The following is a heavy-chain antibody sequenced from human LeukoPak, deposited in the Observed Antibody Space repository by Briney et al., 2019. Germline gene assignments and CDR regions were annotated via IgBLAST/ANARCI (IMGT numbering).Heavy chain of an antibody. V-gene: IGHV1-24*01. CDR2: FDPEEAKM. Sequence: ASVKVSCKVSGNSLSELSIQWVRQAPGKGFECMGGFDPEEAKMVYAQNFQGRVTMTEDTSTQTAYMELSGLTSDDTAVYYCTTRSGDFWSGFVNWGQGALVTVSS. CDR1: GNSLSELS. J-gene: IGHJ4*02. CDR3: TTRSGDFWSGFVN. D-gene: IGHD3-3*01.